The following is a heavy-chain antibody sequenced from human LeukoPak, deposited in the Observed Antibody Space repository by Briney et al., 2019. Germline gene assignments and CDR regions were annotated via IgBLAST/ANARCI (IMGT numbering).Heavy chain of an antibody. D-gene: IGHD3-10*01. Sequence: KPGGALRLSCAAPGFTFSYAYMKWGRPAPGKGPEWVGRIKSKGDGGTTDYAAPVKGRFTISRDDSKNMLYLQMNSLTTEDTAVYYCTTVTMVREINWGQGTLVTVSS. V-gene: IGHV3-15*01. CDR3: TTVTMVREIN. J-gene: IGHJ4*02. CDR2: IKSKGDGGTT. CDR1: GFTFSYAY.